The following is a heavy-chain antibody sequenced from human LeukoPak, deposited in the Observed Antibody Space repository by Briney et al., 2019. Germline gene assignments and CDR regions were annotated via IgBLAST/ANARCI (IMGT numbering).Heavy chain of an antibody. D-gene: IGHD6-13*01. J-gene: IGHJ4*02. CDR3: AKDISSSYYYFDY. CDR2: ISSSGSTI. Sequence: GGSLRLSCAASGFTFSDYYMSWIRQAPGKGLEWVSYISSSGSTIYYADSVKGRFTISRDNAKNSLYLQMNSLRAEDTAVYYCAKDISSSYYYFDYWGQGTLVTVSS. V-gene: IGHV3-11*04. CDR1: GFTFSDYY.